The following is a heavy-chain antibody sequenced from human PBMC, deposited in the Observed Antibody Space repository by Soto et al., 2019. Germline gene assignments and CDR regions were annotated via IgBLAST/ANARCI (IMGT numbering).Heavy chain of an antibody. D-gene: IGHD2-2*02. J-gene: IGHJ6*02. CDR1: GFTFGDYA. Sequence: GSLRLSCTASGFTFGDYAMSWVRQAPGEGLEWVGFIRSKAYGGTTEYAASVKGRFTISRDDSKSIAYLQMNSLKTEDTAVYYCTNGGYCSSTSCYTWYYGMDVWGQGTTVTV. CDR3: TNGGYCSSTSCYTWYYGMDV. CDR2: IRSKAYGGTT. V-gene: IGHV3-49*04.